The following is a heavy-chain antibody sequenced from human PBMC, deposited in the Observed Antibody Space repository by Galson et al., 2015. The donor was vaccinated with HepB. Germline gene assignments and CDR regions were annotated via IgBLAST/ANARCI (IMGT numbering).Heavy chain of an antibody. CDR1: GFTFSNYG. Sequence: SLRLSCAASGFTFSNYGIHWVRQAPGKGLEWKAVISYDGSYRYYADSVKGRFTVSRDPSRSMLYLQMNSLRAEDTAVYYCARGPKAPHYYDSSGLGDAFDIWGQGTMVTVSS. CDR2: ISYDGSYR. V-gene: IGHV3-30*03. D-gene: IGHD3-22*01. CDR3: ARGPKAPHYYDSSGLGDAFDI. J-gene: IGHJ3*02.